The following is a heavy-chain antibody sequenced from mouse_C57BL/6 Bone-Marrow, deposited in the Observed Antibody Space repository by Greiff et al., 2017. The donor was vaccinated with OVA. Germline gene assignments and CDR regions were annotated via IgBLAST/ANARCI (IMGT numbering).Heavy chain of an antibody. CDR2: IDPEDGET. CDR3: ALITTEQGAMDY. V-gene: IGHV14-2*01. Sequence: EVKLQQSGAELVKPGASVKLSCTASGFNIKDYYMHWVKQRTEQGLEWIGRIDPEDGETKYAPKFQGNATITADTSSNTAYLQLSSLTSEDTAVYYCALITTEQGAMDYWGQGTSVTVSS. J-gene: IGHJ4*01. CDR1: GFNIKDYY. D-gene: IGHD1-1*01.